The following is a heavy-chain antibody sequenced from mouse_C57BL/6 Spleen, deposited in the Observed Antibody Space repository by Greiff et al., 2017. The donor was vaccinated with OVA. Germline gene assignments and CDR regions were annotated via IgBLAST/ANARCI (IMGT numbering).Heavy chain of an antibody. CDR2: IHPDSGST. CDR3: ARGVIYYDYDGRVAY. D-gene: IGHD2-4*01. V-gene: IGHV1-64*01. CDR1: GYTFTSYW. Sequence: VQLQQPGAELVKPGASVKLSCKASGYTFTSYWMHWVKQRPGQGLEWIGMIHPDSGSTNYNEKFKSKATLTVDKSSSTAYMQLSSLTSEDSAVYYCARGVIYYDYDGRVAYWGQGTLVTVSA. J-gene: IGHJ3*01.